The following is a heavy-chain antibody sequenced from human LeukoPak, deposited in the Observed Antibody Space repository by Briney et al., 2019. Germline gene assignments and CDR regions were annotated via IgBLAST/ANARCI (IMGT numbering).Heavy chain of an antibody. Sequence: ASVKVSCKASGYTFTSHGISWVRQAPGQGLEWMGWISAYNGNTNYAQKLQGRVTMTTDTSTSTAYMELRSLRSDDTAVYYCARVVTMVRGVKGWFDPWGQGTLVTVSS. CDR3: ARVVTMVRGVKGWFDP. CDR1: GYTFTSHG. V-gene: IGHV1-18*01. CDR2: ISAYNGNT. D-gene: IGHD3-10*01. J-gene: IGHJ5*02.